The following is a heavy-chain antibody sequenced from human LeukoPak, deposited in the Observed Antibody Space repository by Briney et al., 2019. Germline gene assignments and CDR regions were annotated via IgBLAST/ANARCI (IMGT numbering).Heavy chain of an antibody. J-gene: IGHJ3*02. CDR3: ATQGRRAMLGI. D-gene: IGHD3-10*02. CDR1: GFTFSSYE. Sequence: GGSLRLSCAASGFTFSSYEMNWARQAPGKGLEWVSYISSSGSYIYYADSVKGRFTISRDNAKNSLYLQMNSLRAEDTAVYYCATQGRRAMLGIWGQGTVDTVSS. CDR2: ISSSGSYI. V-gene: IGHV3-48*03.